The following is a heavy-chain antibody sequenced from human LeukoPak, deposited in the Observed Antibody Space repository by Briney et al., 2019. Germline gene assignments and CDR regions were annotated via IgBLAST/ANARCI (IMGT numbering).Heavy chain of an antibody. CDR2: INGGGDNT. J-gene: IGHJ4*02. D-gene: IGHD2-2*01. CDR1: GFTFRNYA. CDR3: AKMRVPYCSSTNCYPLDH. V-gene: IGHV3-23*01. Sequence: GVSLRLSCATAGFTFRNYAMSWVRQAPGKGLEWVSAINGGGDNTYYADSVKGRFTISRDNSKNTLYLQMNSLRAEDTAVYYCAKMRVPYCSSTNCYPLDHWGQGTLVTVSS.